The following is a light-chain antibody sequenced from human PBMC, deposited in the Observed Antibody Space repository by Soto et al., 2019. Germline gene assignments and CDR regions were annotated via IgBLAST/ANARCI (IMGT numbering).Light chain of an antibody. CDR1: QNISSNY. Sequence: VLTQSPGTLSLSPGERATISCRASQNISSNYLAWYQHKPGQAPRLLIFGASSRATGIPHRFSGSGSGRDFTLTISRLEPEDCGVYSCQQYGGSPPYTFGQGTRLEIK. J-gene: IGKJ2*01. CDR2: GAS. V-gene: IGKV3-20*01. CDR3: QQYGGSPPYT.